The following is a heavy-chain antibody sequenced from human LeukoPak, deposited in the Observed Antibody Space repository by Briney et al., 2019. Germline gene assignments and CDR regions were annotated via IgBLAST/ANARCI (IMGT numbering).Heavy chain of an antibody. CDR3: ARCRASLRTPPYWYFDL. V-gene: IGHV1-18*01. CDR2: ISAYNGDT. J-gene: IGHJ2*01. D-gene: IGHD5/OR15-5a*01. CDR1: GYTFNTYG. Sequence: ASVKVSCKASGYTFNTYGISWVRQAPGQGLEWMGWISAYNGDTNYAQKVQGRVTMNTDTSTSTVYMELRSLRSDDTAVYYCARCRASLRTPPYWYFDLWGRGTLVTVSS.